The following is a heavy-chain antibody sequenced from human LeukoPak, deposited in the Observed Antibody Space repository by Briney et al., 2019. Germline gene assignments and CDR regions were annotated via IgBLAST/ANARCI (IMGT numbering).Heavy chain of an antibody. CDR2: ITGSDDAT. CDR1: GFTFSSAA. Sequence: GGSLRLSCAASGFTFSSAAMTWVRQAPGMGLEWVSTITGSDDATYYSDSVKGWFTISRDFSRTTVHLQLNSLRAEDTAIYYCAKGPQLYSGYHPDSWGQGTLVTVSS. D-gene: IGHD5-12*01. J-gene: IGHJ4*02. V-gene: IGHV3-23*01. CDR3: AKGPQLYSGYHPDS.